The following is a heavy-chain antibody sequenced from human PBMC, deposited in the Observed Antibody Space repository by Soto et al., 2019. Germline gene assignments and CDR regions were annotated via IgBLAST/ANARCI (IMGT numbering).Heavy chain of an antibody. V-gene: IGHV1-69*01. CDR1: GGTFSSYA. J-gene: IGHJ5*02. D-gene: IGHD2-15*01. CDR3: ARDRGYCSGGSCNWFDP. CDR2: IIPIFGTA. Sequence: QVQLVQSGAEVKKPGSSVKVSCKASGGTFSSYAISWVRQAPGQGLEWMGGIIPIFGTANYAQKFQGRVTITADESTSTAYMELSSLRSEDTAVYYCARDRGYCSGGSCNWFDPWGQGTLFTVSS.